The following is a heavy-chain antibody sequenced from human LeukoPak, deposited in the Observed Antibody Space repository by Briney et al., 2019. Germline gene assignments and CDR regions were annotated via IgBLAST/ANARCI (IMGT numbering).Heavy chain of an antibody. CDR1: GGSISSGGYY. CDR3: ARGSDQLLQIEDAFDI. Sequence: SETLSLTCTVSGGSISSGGYYWSWIRQHPGKGLEWIGYIYYSGSTYYNPSLKSRVTISVDTSKNQFSLKLSSVTAADTAVYYCARGSDQLLQIEDAFDIWGQGTMLTVSS. D-gene: IGHD2-2*01. CDR2: IYYSGST. V-gene: IGHV4-31*03. J-gene: IGHJ3*02.